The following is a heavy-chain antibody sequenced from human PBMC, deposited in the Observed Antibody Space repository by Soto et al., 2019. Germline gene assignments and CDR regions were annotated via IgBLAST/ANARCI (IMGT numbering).Heavy chain of an antibody. CDR1: GYTFRSYG. CDR3: AKADSNYAGRFSCSYMDV. Sequence: QVQLVQSGTEVQKPGASVQVSCKASGYTFRSYGISWVRQAPGQGLEWMGWSSGYNGNTHYSQKFQGKGTTTTDTSTSTAYMELRNLRSDDTAVYYCAKADSNYAGRFSCSYMDVWGTGAMVTVSS. CDR2: SSGYNGNT. J-gene: IGHJ6*03. D-gene: IGHD4-4*01. V-gene: IGHV1-18*01.